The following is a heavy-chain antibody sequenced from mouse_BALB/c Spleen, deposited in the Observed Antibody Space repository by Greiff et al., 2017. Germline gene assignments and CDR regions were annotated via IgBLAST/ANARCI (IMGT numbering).Heavy chain of an antibody. J-gene: IGHJ3*01. CDR2: ISTYYGDA. Sequence: QVQLKESGAELVRPGVSVKISCKGSGYTFTDYAMHWVKQSHAKSLEWIGVISTYYGDASYNQKFKGKATMTVDKSSSTAYMELARLTSEDSAIYYCARGGYGSSLFAYWGQGTLVTVSA. CDR3: ARGGYGSSLFAY. D-gene: IGHD1-1*01. CDR1: GYTFTDYA. V-gene: IGHV1S137*01.